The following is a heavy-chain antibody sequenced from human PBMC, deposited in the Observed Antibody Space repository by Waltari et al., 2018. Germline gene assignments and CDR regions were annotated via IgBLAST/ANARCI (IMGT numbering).Heavy chain of an antibody. D-gene: IGHD3-22*01. V-gene: IGHV4-59*08. CDR2: ISYSGTT. CDR1: ADSMRNYY. J-gene: IGHJ3*02. Sequence: QVQLQESGPGLVKPSETLSLTCAVSADSMRNYYWTWIRQPPGKRLEWIGYISYSGTTNNNPSLKSRVTISLDTSKSQFSLRLSSVTAEDTAVYYCARLDMIGKTTFDIWGQGTMVTVSS. CDR3: ARLDMIGKTTFDI.